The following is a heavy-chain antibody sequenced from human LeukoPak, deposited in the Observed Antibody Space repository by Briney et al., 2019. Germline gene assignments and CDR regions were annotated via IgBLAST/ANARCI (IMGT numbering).Heavy chain of an antibody. J-gene: IGHJ4*02. Sequence: GGSLRLSCAASGFTFSSYVMNWVRPAPGKGLEWVSYISSSGSTIYYADSVKGRFTISRDNAKHSLYLQMNSLRAEDTAVYYCARGAPSYCSGGSCEPKKGDYWGQGTLVTVSS. CDR3: ARGAPSYCSGGSCEPKKGDY. V-gene: IGHV3-48*03. CDR2: ISSSGSTI. CDR1: GFTFSSYV. D-gene: IGHD2-15*01.